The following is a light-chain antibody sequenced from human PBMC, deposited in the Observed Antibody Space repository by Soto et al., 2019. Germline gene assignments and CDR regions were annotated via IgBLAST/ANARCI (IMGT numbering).Light chain of an antibody. J-gene: IGLJ1*01. CDR2: DVS. CDR1: SSDVGPYDF. Sequence: QSALTQPRSVSGSPGQSVTISCTGTSSDVGPYDFVSWYQHHPGKAPKLMTYDVSKRPSGVPDRFSGSKSGNTASLTISGLRAEDETDYYCCSYAGTSTSYVFGTGTKLTVL. CDR3: CSYAGTSTSYV. V-gene: IGLV2-11*01.